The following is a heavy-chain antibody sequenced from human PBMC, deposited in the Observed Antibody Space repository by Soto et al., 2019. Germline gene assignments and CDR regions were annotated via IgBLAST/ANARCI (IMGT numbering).Heavy chain of an antibody. CDR3: ARPASTANYYYGMDV. V-gene: IGHV1-69*12. CDR1: GGIFSSYA. D-gene: IGHD4-4*01. Sequence: QVQLVQSGAEVKKPGSSVKVSCKASGGIFSSYAISWVRQAPGQGLEWMGGIIPIFGIANYAQKFQGRVTITADESTSTAYMELSSLRSEDTAVYYCARPASTANYYYGMDVWGQGTTVTVSS. J-gene: IGHJ6*02. CDR2: IIPIFGIA.